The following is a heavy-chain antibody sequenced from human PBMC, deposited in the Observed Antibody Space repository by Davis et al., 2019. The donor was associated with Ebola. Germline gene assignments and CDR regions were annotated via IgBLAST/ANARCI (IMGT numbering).Heavy chain of an antibody. Sequence: GKSLKISCAASGFTFSSYSMNWVRQAPGKGLEWVSSISSSSSYIYYADSVQGRFTISRDNAKNSLYLQMNSLRAEDTAVYYCARDREDIYYYYNGMDVWGQGTTVTVSS. V-gene: IGHV3-21*01. J-gene: IGHJ6*02. D-gene: IGHD2-15*01. CDR1: GFTFSSYS. CDR3: ARDREDIYYYYNGMDV. CDR2: ISSSSSYI.